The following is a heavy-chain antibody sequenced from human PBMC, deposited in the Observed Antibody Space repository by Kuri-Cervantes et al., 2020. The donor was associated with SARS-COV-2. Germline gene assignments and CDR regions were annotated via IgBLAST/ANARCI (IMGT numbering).Heavy chain of an antibody. Sequence: SVKVSCKASGGTFSSYAISWVRQAPGQGLEWVGRIIPILGTANYAQKFQGRVTITADKSTSTAYMELSSLRSDDTAVYYCARGYCSSTSRHYYYYYMDVWGKGTTVTVSS. CDR3: ARGYCSSTSRHYYYYYMDV. CDR1: GGTFSSYA. CDR2: IIPILGTA. D-gene: IGHD2-2*01. V-gene: IGHV1-69*04. J-gene: IGHJ6*03.